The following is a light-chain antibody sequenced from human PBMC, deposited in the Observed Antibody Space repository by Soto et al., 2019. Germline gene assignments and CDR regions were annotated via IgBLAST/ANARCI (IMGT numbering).Light chain of an antibody. CDR3: HQYNSYSPT. Sequence: DIPMTQSPSTLSASVGDRVTITCRASQSSSSWLAWYQQKPGKAPKLLIYDASSLESGVPSRFSGSGSGTEFTLTISSLQPDDFATSYCHQYNSYSPTFGQGTKVEIK. CDR1: QSSSSW. V-gene: IGKV1-5*01. CDR2: DAS. J-gene: IGKJ1*01.